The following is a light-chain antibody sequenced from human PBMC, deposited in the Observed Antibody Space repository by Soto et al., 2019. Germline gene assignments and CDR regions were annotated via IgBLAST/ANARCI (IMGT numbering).Light chain of an antibody. V-gene: IGLV2-8*01. J-gene: IGLJ2*01. CDR1: SSDVGGYNY. CDR3: TSYSGSSNNLV. Sequence: QSALTQPPSASGSPGQSVTISCTGTSSDVGGYNYVSWYQQHPGKVPKLLIYEVSKRPSGVPDRFSGSKSGTTASLTVSGLQAEDEADFYCTSYSGSSNNLVFGGGTKLTVL. CDR2: EVS.